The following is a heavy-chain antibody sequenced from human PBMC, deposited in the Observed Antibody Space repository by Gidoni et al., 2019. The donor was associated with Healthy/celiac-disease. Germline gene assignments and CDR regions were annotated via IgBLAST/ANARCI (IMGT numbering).Heavy chain of an antibody. J-gene: IGHJ4*02. Sequence: QVQLVASGGGVVPPGRSLRLSCAASGFTFSRSGMHGVRQAPGQGLEWGTVITYDGSNKYYADSVKGRFTISRDNSKNTLYLKMNSLRAEDTAVYYCAKDLEDIVVVVAAGVDYWGQGTLVTVSS. D-gene: IGHD2-15*01. CDR3: AKDLEDIVVVVAAGVDY. CDR1: GFTFSRSG. V-gene: IGHV3-30*18. CDR2: ITYDGSNK.